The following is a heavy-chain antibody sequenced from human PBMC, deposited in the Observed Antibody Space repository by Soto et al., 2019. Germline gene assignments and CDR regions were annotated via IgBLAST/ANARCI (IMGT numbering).Heavy chain of an antibody. CDR2: ITGSGDYT. J-gene: IGHJ4*02. CDR3: AKARYYDSTGYLYYFDY. Sequence: GSLRLSCAASGFTFSNYAMSWVRQAPGKGLEWVSSITGSGDYTYYADSVKGRFTISRDNSKNTLYLQMNSLRAEDTAIYYCAKARYYDSTGYLYYFDYWGQGTLVTVSS. V-gene: IGHV3-23*01. D-gene: IGHD3-22*01. CDR1: GFTFSNYA.